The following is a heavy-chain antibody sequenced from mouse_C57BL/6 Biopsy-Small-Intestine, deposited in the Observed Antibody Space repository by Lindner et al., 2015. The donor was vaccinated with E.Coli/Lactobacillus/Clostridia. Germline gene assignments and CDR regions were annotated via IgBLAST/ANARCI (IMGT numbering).Heavy chain of an antibody. V-gene: IGHV1-82*01. Sequence: LVKPGASVKISCKASGYAFSSSWMNWVKQRPGQGLEWIGRIYPVNGDTNFNGKFKGKATLTADKSSSTAYMQLSSLTSEDSAVYFCARSGLQPSLRDYFYAMDYWGQGTSVTVSS. CDR3: ARSGLQPSLRDYFYAMDY. CDR2: IYPVNGDT. D-gene: IGHD3-2*02. CDR1: GYAFSSSW. J-gene: IGHJ4*01.